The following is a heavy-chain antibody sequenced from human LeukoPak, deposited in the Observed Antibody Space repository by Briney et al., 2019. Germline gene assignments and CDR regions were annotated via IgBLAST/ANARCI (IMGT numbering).Heavy chain of an antibody. V-gene: IGHV3-30*18. D-gene: IGHD6-19*01. CDR2: ISYDGSNK. CDR1: GFTFSSYG. Sequence: GRSLRLSCAASGFTFSSYGMHWGRQAPGKGLEWVAVISYDGSNKYYADSVKGRFTISRDSSKNTLYLQMNSLRAEDTAVYYCAKDQYSSGVSPFDYWGQGTLVTVSS. J-gene: IGHJ4*02. CDR3: AKDQYSSGVSPFDY.